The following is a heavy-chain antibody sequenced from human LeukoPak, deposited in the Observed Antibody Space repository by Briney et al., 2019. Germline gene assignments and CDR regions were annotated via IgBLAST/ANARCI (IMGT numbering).Heavy chain of an antibody. J-gene: IGHJ4*02. Sequence: PSETLSLTCTVSGGAISNYYWSWIRQPPGKGLEWIGYIYYSGSTNYNPSLKNRVTISLDTSKNQSSLKLNSVTAADTAVYYCARSVDTSMVGDYWGQGTLVTVSS. CDR3: ARSVDTSMVGDY. D-gene: IGHD5-18*01. CDR2: IYYSGST. CDR1: GGAISNYY. V-gene: IGHV4-59*01.